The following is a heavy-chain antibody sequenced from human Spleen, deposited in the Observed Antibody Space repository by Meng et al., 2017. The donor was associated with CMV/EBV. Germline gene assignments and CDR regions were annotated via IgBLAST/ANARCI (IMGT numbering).Heavy chain of an antibody. CDR3: ASWSPTVPAAIHCYFAMDV. Sequence: ASVKVSCKASGYTFTSYGITWVRQAPGQGLEWMGWISAYNGNTNYAQKFQGRVTMTTETSTSTGYMELRSLRADDTAVYYCASWSPTVPAAIHCYFAMDVWGQGTTVTVSS. D-gene: IGHD2-2*02. J-gene: IGHJ6*02. CDR2: ISAYNGNT. V-gene: IGHV1-18*01. CDR1: GYTFTSYG.